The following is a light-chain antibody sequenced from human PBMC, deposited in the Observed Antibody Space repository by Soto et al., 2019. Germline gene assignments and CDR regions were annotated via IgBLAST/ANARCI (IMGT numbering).Light chain of an antibody. CDR2: QVT. Sequence: QSALTQPPSASGSPGQSVTISCTGTTSDVGAYTYVSWYQQHPGKPPKILLYQVTKRPSGVPDRFSASKSGNTASLTVSGLQAEDEAEYYCRSKAGNTFYVFGTGTKLTVL. CDR3: RSKAGNTFYV. V-gene: IGLV2-8*01. J-gene: IGLJ1*01. CDR1: TSDVGAYTY.